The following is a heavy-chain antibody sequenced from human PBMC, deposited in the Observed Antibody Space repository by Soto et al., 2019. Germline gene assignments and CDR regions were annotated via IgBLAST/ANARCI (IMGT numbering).Heavy chain of an antibody. D-gene: IGHD3-10*01. CDR3: ARGGGFYASGSYYSTPYGFDV. V-gene: IGHV3-13*01. CDR2: ITTTGDT. CDR1: GFTFNNYD. Sequence: EVQLVESGGGLVQPGGSLRLSCAASGFTFNNYDIHWVRQASGKGLEWVSGITTTGDTYYPGSVKGRFTISSENAKNSFYLQMNSLRAGDTAVYYCARGGGFYASGSYYSTPYGFDVWGQGTTVTVSS. J-gene: IGHJ6*02.